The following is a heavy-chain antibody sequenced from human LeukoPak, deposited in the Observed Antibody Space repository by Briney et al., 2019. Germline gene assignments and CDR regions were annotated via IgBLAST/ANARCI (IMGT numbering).Heavy chain of an antibody. V-gene: IGHV4-34*01. Sequence: PSETLSLTCAVYSVSLCGYYGSWIRQPPGKGLEWFGEINHSGSTNYNPSLKSRVSISVYTSKNQCSLKLSSVTAADTAVYYCARRVTIYYYMDVWGKGTTVTVSS. CDR1: SVSLCGYY. D-gene: IGHD5-18*01. CDR2: INHSGST. J-gene: IGHJ6*03. CDR3: ARRVTIYYYMDV.